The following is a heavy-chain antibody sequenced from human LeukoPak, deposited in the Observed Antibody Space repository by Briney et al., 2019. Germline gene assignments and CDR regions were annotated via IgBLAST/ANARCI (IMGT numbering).Heavy chain of an antibody. CDR2: IYSGGTT. J-gene: IGHJ5*02. D-gene: IGHD3-16*01. V-gene: IGHV3-53*04. CDR3: SGVDRVMAYCFDL. Sequence: SGGSLRLSCAASGFTVSTHRMTSVRQAPGKGLEWVSTIYSGGTTYYADSVMGRFTISRHNSRNTLYLQMNSLRAEDTAVYYCSGVDRVMAYCFDLWGQGTLVTVSS. CDR1: GFTVSTHR.